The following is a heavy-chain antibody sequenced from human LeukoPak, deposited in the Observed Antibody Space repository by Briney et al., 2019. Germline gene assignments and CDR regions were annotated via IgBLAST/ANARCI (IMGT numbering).Heavy chain of an antibody. D-gene: IGHD3-22*01. CDR2: MSYDGSHQ. J-gene: IGHJ4*02. CDR3: ARVLDSSGYFDY. CDR1: GFTFSNYA. Sequence: GGSLRFSCAASGFTFSNYAMHWVRQAPGKGLEWVALMSYDGSHQYYADSVKGRFTISRDNSNNTVFLQMNSLRTEDTAVYYCARVLDSSGYFDYWGQGTLVTVSS. V-gene: IGHV3-30*01.